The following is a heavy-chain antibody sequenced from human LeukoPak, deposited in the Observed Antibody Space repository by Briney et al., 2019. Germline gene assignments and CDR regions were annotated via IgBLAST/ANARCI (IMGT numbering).Heavy chain of an antibody. J-gene: IGHJ5*02. CDR2: ISGSGGST. D-gene: IGHD1-26*01. V-gene: IGHV3-23*01. CDR1: GFTFSSYA. Sequence: QPGGSLRLSWAPSGFTFSSYAMSWVRQAPGKGLEWVSAISGSGGSTYYADSVKGRFTISRDNSKNTLYLQMNSLRAEDTAVYYCAKAAYDIVGATSYNWFDPWGQGTLVTVSS. CDR3: AKAAYDIVGATSYNWFDP.